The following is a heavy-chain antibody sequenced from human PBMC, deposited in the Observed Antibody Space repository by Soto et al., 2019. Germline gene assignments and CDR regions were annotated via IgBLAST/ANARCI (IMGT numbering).Heavy chain of an antibody. D-gene: IGHD4-4*01. CDR3: ATLSYSNYQSIFDY. CDR1: GYTLTELS. J-gene: IGHJ4*02. V-gene: IGHV1-24*01. Sequence: ASVKVSCKVSGYTLTELSMHWVRQAPGKGLEWMGGFDPEDGETIYAQKFQGRVTMTEDTSTDTAYMELSSLRSEDTAVYYCATLSYSNYQSIFDYWGQGTLVTVSS. CDR2: FDPEDGET.